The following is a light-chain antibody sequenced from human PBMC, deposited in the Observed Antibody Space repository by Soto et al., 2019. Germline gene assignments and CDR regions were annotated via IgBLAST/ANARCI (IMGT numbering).Light chain of an antibody. CDR3: QQTVSAPVT. CDR1: QSISNY. CDR2: GAS. Sequence: DIQMTQSPSSLSASVGDRVTITCRASQSISNYLNWYRQKPGEAPQVLIYGASNLQSGVSSRFSGSGSGTDVSLTISSLRPDDFATYYCQQTVSAPVTFGQGPKVDI. V-gene: IGKV1-39*01. J-gene: IGKJ1*01.